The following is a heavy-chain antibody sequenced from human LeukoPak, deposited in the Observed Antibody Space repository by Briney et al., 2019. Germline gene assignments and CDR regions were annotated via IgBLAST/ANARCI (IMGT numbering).Heavy chain of an antibody. CDR3: ARERRGGDPYYYYGMDV. D-gene: IGHD2-21*02. V-gene: IGHV3-15*01. CDR2: IKSKTDGGTT. J-gene: IGHJ6*02. Sequence: GGSLRLSCAASGFTFSNAWMSWVRQAPGKGLEWVGRIKSKTDGGTTDYAAPVKGRFTISRDDSKNTLYLQMNSLKTEDTAVYYCARERRGGDPYYYYGMDVWGQGTTVTVSS. CDR1: GFTFSNAW.